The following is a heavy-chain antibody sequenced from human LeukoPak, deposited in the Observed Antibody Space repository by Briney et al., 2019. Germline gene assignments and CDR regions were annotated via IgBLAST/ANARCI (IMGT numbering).Heavy chain of an antibody. CDR2: INWNGGST. CDR1: GFTFDDYG. J-gene: IGHJ4*02. Sequence: RPGGSLRLSCAASGFTFDDYGMSWVRQAPGKGLEWVSGINWNGGSTSYADSVKGRFTISRDNAKNSLYLQMNSLRAEDTAVYYCARSVVISGYCYFDYWGQGTLVTVSS. D-gene: IGHD3-22*01. CDR3: ARSVVISGYCYFDY. V-gene: IGHV3-20*04.